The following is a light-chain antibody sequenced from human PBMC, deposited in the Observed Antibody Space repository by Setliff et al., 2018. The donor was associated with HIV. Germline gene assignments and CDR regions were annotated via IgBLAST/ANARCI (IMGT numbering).Light chain of an antibody. Sequence: QSALTQPPSAPGTPGQRVTISCSGSNSNIETNYVYWYQQLPGTAPKLLIYRNDQRPSGVPDRFSGSKSGASASLAISGLRSEDEADYYCAAWDDSLSGFYVFGTGTKVTVL. CDR3: AAWDDSLSGFYV. J-gene: IGLJ1*01. CDR2: RND. CDR1: NSNIETNY. V-gene: IGLV1-47*01.